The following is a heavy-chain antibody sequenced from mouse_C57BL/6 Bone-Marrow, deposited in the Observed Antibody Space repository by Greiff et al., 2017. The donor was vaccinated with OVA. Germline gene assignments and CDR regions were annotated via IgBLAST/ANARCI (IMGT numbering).Heavy chain of an antibody. J-gene: IGHJ1*03. V-gene: IGHV1-81*01. CDR3: ARGETTVVATRYFDV. Sequence: QVQLQQSGAELARPGASVKLSCKASGYTFTSYGISWVKQRPGQGLEWIGEIYPRSGNTYYNEKFKGKATLTADKSSSTAYMALRSLTSEDSAVYFCARGETTVVATRYFDVWGTGTTVTVSS. D-gene: IGHD1-1*01. CDR1: GYTFTSYG. CDR2: IYPRSGNT.